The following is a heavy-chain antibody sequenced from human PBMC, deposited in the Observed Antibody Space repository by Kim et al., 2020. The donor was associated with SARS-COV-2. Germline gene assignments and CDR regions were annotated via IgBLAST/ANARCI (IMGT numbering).Heavy chain of an antibody. CDR2: IKQDGSEK. Sequence: GGSLRLSCAASGFTFRSSWMSWVRQAPGKGLEWVASIKQDGSEKYYVDSGKGRFTISRDNAKNSLYLQINSLRAEDTAVFYCARHSSSWYDFFDYWGQGTLVTVSS. D-gene: IGHD6-13*01. CDR1: GFTFRSSW. J-gene: IGHJ4*01. CDR3: ARHSSSWYDFFDY. V-gene: IGHV3-7*03.